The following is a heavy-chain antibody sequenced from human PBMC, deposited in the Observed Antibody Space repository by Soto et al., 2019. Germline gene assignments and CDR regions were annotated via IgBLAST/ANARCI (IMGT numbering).Heavy chain of an antibody. J-gene: IGHJ5*02. V-gene: IGHV3-23*01. CDR2: ISGSGGST. CDR3: AKEPIRIYSRSWLYNWFDP. Sequence: EVQLLESGGGLVQPGGSLRLSCAASGFTFSSYAMSWVRQAPGKGLEWVSAISGSGGSTYYADSVKGRFTISRDNSKNTLYLQMNSLRAEDTAVYYCAKEPIRIYSRSWLYNWFDPWGQGTLVTVSS. D-gene: IGHD6-13*01. CDR1: GFTFSSYA.